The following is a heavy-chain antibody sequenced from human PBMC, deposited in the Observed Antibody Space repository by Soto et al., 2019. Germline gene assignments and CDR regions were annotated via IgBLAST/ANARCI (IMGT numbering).Heavy chain of an antibody. CDR3: ARQPGRFWFDP. D-gene: IGHD1-26*01. V-gene: IGHV4-39*01. CDR1: GGSISSSSYY. J-gene: IGHJ5*02. CDR2: IYYSGST. Sequence: QLQLQESGPGLVKPSETLSLTCTVSGGSISSSSYYWGWIRQPPGKGLEWIGSIYYSGSTYYNPSLKSRVTISVDTSKNQFSLKLSSVTAADTAVYYCARQPGRFWFDPWGQGTLVTVSS.